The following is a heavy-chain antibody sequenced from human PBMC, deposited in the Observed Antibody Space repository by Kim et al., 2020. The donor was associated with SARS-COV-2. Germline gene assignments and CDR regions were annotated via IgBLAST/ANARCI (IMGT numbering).Heavy chain of an antibody. D-gene: IGHD6-6*01. CDR2: INHSGST. Sequence: SETLSLTCAVYGGSFSGYYWSWIRQPPGKGLEWIGEINHSGSTNYNPSLKSRVTISVDTSKNQFSLKLSSVTAADTAVYYCARGLSSSSGNYWGQGTLVTVSS. J-gene: IGHJ4*02. CDR3: ARGLSSSSGNY. CDR1: GGSFSGYY. V-gene: IGHV4-34*01.